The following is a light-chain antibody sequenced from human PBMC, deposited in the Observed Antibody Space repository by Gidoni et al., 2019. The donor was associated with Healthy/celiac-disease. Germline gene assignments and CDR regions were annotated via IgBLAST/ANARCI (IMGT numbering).Light chain of an antibody. V-gene: IGKV1-39*01. CDR2: AAS. J-gene: IGKJ1*01. CDR3: QQSYSTRWT. CDR1: QSISSY. Sequence: DIQMTQSPSSLSASVGDRVTITCRASQSISSYLNWYQQKPGKAPKLLIYAASSLQSGVPSRFSGSGSWTDFTLTISSLQPEDFATYYCQQSYSTRWTFGQETKVEIK.